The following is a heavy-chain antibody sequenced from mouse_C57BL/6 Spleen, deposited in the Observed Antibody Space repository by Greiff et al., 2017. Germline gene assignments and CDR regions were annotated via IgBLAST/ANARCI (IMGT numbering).Heavy chain of an antibody. V-gene: IGHV1-52*01. CDR2: IDPSDSEN. D-gene: IGHD3-3*01. CDR3: GRGGRKEGVDY. Sequence: QVQLQQPGAELVRPGSSVKLSCKASGYTFTSYWMHWVKQRPIQGLEWIGNIDPSDSENHYNQKFKDKATLTVDKSSSTAYMQLSSLTSEDSAVCYSGRGGRKEGVDYWGQGTTLTVAS. J-gene: IGHJ2*01. CDR1: GYTFTSYW.